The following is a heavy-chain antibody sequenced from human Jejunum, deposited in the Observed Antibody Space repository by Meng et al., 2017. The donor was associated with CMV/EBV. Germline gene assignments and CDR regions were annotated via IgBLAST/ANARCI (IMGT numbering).Heavy chain of an antibody. J-gene: IGHJ4*02. V-gene: IGHV3-9*01. CDR2: INWNSDYI. D-gene: IGHD1-26*01. CDR3: VKGRYSGSSGYFDY. CDR1: GFTFDDYA. Sequence: GFTFDDYAMPWVRQAPGKGLEWVSGINWNSDYIYYADSVKGRFTISRDNAKNSLYLQMNNLRAEDTALYYCVKGRYSGSSGYFDYWGQGTLVTVSS.